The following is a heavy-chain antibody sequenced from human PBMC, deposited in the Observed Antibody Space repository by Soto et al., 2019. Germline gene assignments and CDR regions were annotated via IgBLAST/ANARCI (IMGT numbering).Heavy chain of an antibody. CDR2: ISYDGSNK. J-gene: IGHJ4*02. D-gene: IGHD3-22*01. CDR1: GFTFSSYG. Sequence: GGSLRLSCAASGFTFSSYGMHWVRQAPGKGLEWVAVISYDGSNKYYADSVKGRFTISRDNSKNTLYLQMNSLRAEDTAVYYCAKEYYYDSSGYTDYWGQGTLVTAPQ. V-gene: IGHV3-30*18. CDR3: AKEYYYDSSGYTDY.